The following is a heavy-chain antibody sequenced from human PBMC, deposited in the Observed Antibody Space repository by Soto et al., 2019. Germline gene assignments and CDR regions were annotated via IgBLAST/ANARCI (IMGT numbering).Heavy chain of an antibody. V-gene: IGHV3-48*03. CDR3: ARGEGAPYWYFGL. Sequence: EVQLVESGGRLVQPGGSLRLSCAASGFSFSNYEMNWVRQAPGKGLEWVSYISSSGTTIYYADSVKGRFTISRDNAKNSLYLQMNSLRAEDTAVYYCARGEGAPYWYFGLWGRGTLVTVSS. CDR1: GFSFSNYE. D-gene: IGHD3-16*01. J-gene: IGHJ2*01. CDR2: ISSSGTTI.